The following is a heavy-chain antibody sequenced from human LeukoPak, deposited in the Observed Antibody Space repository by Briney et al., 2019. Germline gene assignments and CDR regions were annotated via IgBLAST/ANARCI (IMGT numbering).Heavy chain of an antibody. Sequence: GASVKVSCKASGGTFSSYAISWVRQAPGQGLEWMGGIIPIFGTANYAQKFQGRVTITADESTSTAYMELSSLRSEDTAVYYCARVRVGATARWYFQHWGQGTLVTVSS. CDR1: GGTFSSYA. J-gene: IGHJ1*01. CDR2: IIPIFGTA. V-gene: IGHV1-69*13. CDR3: ARVRVGATARWYFQH. D-gene: IGHD1-26*01.